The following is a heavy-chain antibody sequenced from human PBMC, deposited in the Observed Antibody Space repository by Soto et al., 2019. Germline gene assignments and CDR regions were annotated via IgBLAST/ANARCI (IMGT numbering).Heavy chain of an antibody. CDR2: IYYSGST. CDR1: GGSISSYY. J-gene: IGHJ6*03. Sequence: SETLSLTCTVSGGSISSYYWSWIRQPPGKGLEWIGYIYYSGSTNYNPSLKSRVTISVDTSKNQFSLKLSSVTAADTAVYYCARGSGIVVPAATSPHRSEYYYYMDVWGKGTTVTVSS. V-gene: IGHV4-59*01. CDR3: ARGSGIVVPAATSPHRSEYYYYMDV. D-gene: IGHD2-2*01.